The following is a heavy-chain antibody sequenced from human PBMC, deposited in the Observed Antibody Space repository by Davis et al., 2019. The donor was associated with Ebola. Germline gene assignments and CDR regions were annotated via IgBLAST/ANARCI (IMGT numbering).Heavy chain of an antibody. CDR3: AREGAAQYYYGMDV. D-gene: IGHD6-25*01. Sequence: SVKVSCKASGGTFSSYAISWVRQAPGQGLEWMGGIIPIFGTAKYAQKFQGRVTITADESTSTAYMELSSLRSEDTAVYYCAREGAAQYYYGMDVWGQGTTVTVSS. J-gene: IGHJ6*02. CDR2: IIPIFGTA. CDR1: GGTFSSYA. V-gene: IGHV1-69*13.